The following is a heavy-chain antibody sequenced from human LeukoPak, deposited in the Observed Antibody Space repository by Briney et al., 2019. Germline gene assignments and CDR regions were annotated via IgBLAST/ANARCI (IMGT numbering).Heavy chain of an antibody. J-gene: IGHJ5*02. D-gene: IGHD3-16*01. CDR3: ATPWLGAKKTYSYLFDP. Sequence: SETLSLTCSVSGGSINNYWWSWIRQPPGKGLEWIGYIYRGETTNYNPSLKSRVTLSVDTSKNQISLTLNSVTAADTAVYYCATPWLGAKKTYSYLFDPRGQGTLVNLPS. CDR2: IYRGETT. V-gene: IGHV4-4*09. CDR1: GGSINNYW.